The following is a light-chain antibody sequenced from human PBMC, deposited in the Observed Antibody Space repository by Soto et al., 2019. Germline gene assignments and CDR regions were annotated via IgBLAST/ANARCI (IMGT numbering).Light chain of an antibody. CDR3: QQYGSSHT. CDR1: QGVSSSY. V-gene: IGKV3-20*01. Sequence: EMVLTQSPGPRSWSPGERATLSCRAGQGVSSSYLAWYQQKPGQAPRLLIYGASSRATGIPDRFSGSGSGTDFTLTISRLEPEDFAVYYCQQYGSSHTFGQGTRLXIK. J-gene: IGKJ5*01. CDR2: GAS.